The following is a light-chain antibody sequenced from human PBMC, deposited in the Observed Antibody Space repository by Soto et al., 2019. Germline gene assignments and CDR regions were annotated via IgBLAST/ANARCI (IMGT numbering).Light chain of an antibody. V-gene: IGKV1-39*01. CDR3: QQSYSTPRT. J-gene: IGKJ1*01. CDR1: QSISNY. CDR2: AAS. Sequence: DIQMTQSPSSLSSSVGYRVTITGRASQSISNYFNWYQQKPANAPTLLIYAASSLQSGVTSRFSGSGSGTDFTLPISSLQPEDFATYYCQQSYSTPRTFGQGTKVDIK.